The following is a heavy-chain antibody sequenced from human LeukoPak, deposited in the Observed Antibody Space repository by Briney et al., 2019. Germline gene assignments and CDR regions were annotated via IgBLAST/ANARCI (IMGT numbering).Heavy chain of an antibody. CDR3: AKGSGFTDEYYFDY. CDR1: GFSFDDYA. Sequence: GGSLRLSCAASGFSFDDYAMHWVRQAPGKGLEWVSGISWNSGRIAYADSVKGRFTVSRDNAKNSLSLQMNSLRIEDMALYYCAKGSGFTDEYYFDYWGQGTLVTVS. J-gene: IGHJ4*02. D-gene: IGHD2/OR15-2a*01. V-gene: IGHV3-9*03. CDR2: ISWNSGRI.